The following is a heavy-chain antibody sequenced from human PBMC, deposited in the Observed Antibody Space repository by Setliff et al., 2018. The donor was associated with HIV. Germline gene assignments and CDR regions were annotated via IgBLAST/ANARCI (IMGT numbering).Heavy chain of an antibody. Sequence: GESLRLSCATSGFTFSKAWMTWVRQAPGKGLEWVGRSKSKSDGGTIEYGAAAKGRFTISRDDSTDTLYLRMSSLKAEDTGIYYCTTEGAFWGLGTLVTVSS. V-gene: IGHV3-15*01. D-gene: IGHD3-16*01. J-gene: IGHJ4*02. CDR3: TTEGAF. CDR2: SKSKSDGGTI. CDR1: GFTFSKAW.